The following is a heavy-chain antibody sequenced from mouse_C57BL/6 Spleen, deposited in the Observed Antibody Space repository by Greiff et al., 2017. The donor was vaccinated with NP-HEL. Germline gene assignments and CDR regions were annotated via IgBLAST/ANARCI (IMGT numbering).Heavy chain of an antibody. CDR1: GYAFSSYW. D-gene: IGHD2-4*01. CDR3: ARRGIYYDYGYFDY. Sequence: VKLQQSGAELVKPGASVKISCKASGYAFSSYWMNWVKQRPGKGLEWIGQIYPGDGDTTYNGKFKGKATLTADKSSSTAYMQLSSLTSEDSAVYFCARRGIYYDYGYFDYWGQGTTLTVSS. CDR2: IYPGDGDT. V-gene: IGHV1-80*01. J-gene: IGHJ2*01.